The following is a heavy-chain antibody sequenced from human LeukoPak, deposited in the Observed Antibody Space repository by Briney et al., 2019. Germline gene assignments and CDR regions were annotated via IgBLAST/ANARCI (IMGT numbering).Heavy chain of an antibody. D-gene: IGHD6-19*01. V-gene: IGHV4-59*01. J-gene: IGHJ2*01. Sequence: KPSETLSLTCSVSGGSISGYYWSWIRQPPGRGLEWIGSIFYSGSTTYNPSLKSRVSFSLDTSKNQFSLKLNSVTAADTAVYYCARLGWRSGWSTWGRSNWGPADWYFDLWGRGTLVTVSS. CDR1: GGSISGYY. CDR3: ARLGWRSGWSTWGRSNWGPADWYFDL. CDR2: IFYSGST.